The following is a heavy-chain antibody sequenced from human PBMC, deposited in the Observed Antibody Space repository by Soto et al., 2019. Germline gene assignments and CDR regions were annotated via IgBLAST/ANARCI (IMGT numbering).Heavy chain of an antibody. CDR3: ARGGYTYYYYGMDV. J-gene: IGHJ6*02. CDR2: ISSTSGFI. Sequence: GGCLRLSCAASGFTFSRYSMDWGRQAPGKGLEWVSSISSTSGFIYYADSVKGRFTISRDNAKNSLYVQMNNLRAEDTAVYYCARGGYTYYYYGMDVWGQGTTVTVSS. V-gene: IGHV3-21*01. CDR1: GFTFSRYS. D-gene: IGHD6-13*01.